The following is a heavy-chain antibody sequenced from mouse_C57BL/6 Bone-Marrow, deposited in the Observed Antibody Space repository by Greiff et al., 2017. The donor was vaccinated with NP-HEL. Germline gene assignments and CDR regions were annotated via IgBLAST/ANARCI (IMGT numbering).Heavy chain of an antibody. J-gene: IGHJ4*01. CDR2: LWSGGST. CDR3: ARKGGYYPYYYAMDY. Sequence: QVQLKESGPGLVQPSQSLSITCTVSGFSLTSYGVHWVRQSPGKGLEWLGVLWSGGSTDYNAAFISRLSISKDNSKSQVFFKMNSLQADDTAIYYCARKGGYYPYYYAMDYWGQGTSVTVSS. CDR1: GFSLTSYG. D-gene: IGHD1-1*01. V-gene: IGHV2-2*01.